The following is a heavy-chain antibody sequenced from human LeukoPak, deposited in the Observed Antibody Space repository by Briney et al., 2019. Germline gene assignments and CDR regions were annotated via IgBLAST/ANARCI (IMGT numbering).Heavy chain of an antibody. V-gene: IGHV5-51*01. CDR1: GYSFTSYW. CDR2: IYPGDSDT. CDR3: VTIPGSGSYDYYYYYGMDV. J-gene: IGHJ6*02. D-gene: IGHD1-26*01. Sequence: GESLKISCKGSGYSFTSYWIGWVRQVPGKGLELMGIIYPGDSDTRYSPFFQGQVTISADKSISTAYLQWSSLKASDTAMYYCVTIPGSGSYDYYYYYGMDVWGQGTTVTVSS.